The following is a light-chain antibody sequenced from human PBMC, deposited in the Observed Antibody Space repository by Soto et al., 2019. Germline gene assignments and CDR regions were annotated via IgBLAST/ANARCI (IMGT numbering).Light chain of an antibody. V-gene: IGLV2-23*01. J-gene: IGLJ3*02. CDR3: CSYAGPSTSV. CDR2: EGN. CDR1: SSDIGTYNL. Sequence: QSALTQPASVSGSPGQSITISCTGTSSDIGTYNLVSWYQQHPGKAPKLMIYEGNKRPSGVSNRFSGSKSGNTASLTISGLQAEDEADYHCCSYAGPSTSVFGGGTKLTVL.